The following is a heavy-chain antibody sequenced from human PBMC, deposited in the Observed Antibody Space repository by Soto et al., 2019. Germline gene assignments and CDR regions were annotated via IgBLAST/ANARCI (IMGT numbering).Heavy chain of an antibody. CDR1: GFTFSGFG. V-gene: IGHV3-30*03. CDR2: ISYDGTNA. Sequence: QEELVESGGGVVQPGRSLRLSCAASGFTFSGFGMHWVRQAPGKGLEWVAVISYDGTNAIYADSVKGRFSVSRDNSKNIVYLQMNSLRNEDTAMYYCARWGKLEGESSPPTDLCGQGTLVTVSS. CDR3: ARWGKLEGESSPPTDL. J-gene: IGHJ5*02. D-gene: IGHD3-16*01.